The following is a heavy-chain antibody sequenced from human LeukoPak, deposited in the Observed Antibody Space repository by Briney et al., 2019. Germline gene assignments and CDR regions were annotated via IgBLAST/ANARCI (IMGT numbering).Heavy chain of an antibody. J-gene: IGHJ4*02. V-gene: IGHV3-7*01. D-gene: IGHD3-10*01. Sequence: PGGSLRLSCAASGFTFSNSWMSWLRQAPGKGLEWVANMKPDGGEKYYVGSVEGRFTISRDNAKSSLHLQMKSLRVEDTAVYFCARDGSGYSSTWGQGTLVTVSS. CDR1: GFTFSNSW. CDR2: MKPDGGEK. CDR3: ARDGSGYSST.